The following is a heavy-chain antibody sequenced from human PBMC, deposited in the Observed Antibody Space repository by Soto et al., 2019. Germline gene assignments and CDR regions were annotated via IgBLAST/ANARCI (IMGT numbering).Heavy chain of an antibody. D-gene: IGHD2-15*01. V-gene: IGHV1-69*06. CDR2: IIPIFGTA. CDR3: ARGRDCSGGSCTAIGWFDP. CDR1: GGTFSSYA. J-gene: IGHJ5*02. Sequence: QVQLVQSGAEVKKPGSSVKVSCKASGGTFSSYAISWVRQAPGQGLEWMGGIIPIFGTANYAKKFQGRVTITADKSTSTAYMELSSLRSEDTAVYYCARGRDCSGGSCTAIGWFDPWGQGTLVTVSS.